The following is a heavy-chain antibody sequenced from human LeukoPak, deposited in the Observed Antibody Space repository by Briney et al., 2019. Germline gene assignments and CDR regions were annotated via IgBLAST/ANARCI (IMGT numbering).Heavy chain of an antibody. D-gene: IGHD5-18*01. CDR2: IYHSGST. V-gene: IGHV4-4*02. CDR3: ARSNSYGFYYFDY. Sequence: SGTLSLTCAVSGGSISSSNWWSWVRQPPGKGLEWIGEIYHSGSTNYNPSLKSRVTISVDMSKNQFSLKLSSVTAADTAVYYCARSNSYGFYYFDYWGQGTLVTVSS. CDR1: GGSISSSNW. J-gene: IGHJ4*02.